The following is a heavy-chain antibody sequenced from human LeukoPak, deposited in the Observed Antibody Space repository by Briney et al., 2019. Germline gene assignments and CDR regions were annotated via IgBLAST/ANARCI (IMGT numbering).Heavy chain of an antibody. Sequence: SETLSLTCTVSGGSISTYYWSWIRQPPGKGLEWIGYIYYTGSTSYNPSLKSRVTMSLDASKNQFSLELNSVTPADTAVYYCARGGGYSYGSYYFDYWGQGTLVTVSS. D-gene: IGHD5-18*01. CDR2: IYYTGST. CDR1: GGSISTYY. J-gene: IGHJ4*02. V-gene: IGHV4-59*01. CDR3: ARGGGYSYGSYYFDY.